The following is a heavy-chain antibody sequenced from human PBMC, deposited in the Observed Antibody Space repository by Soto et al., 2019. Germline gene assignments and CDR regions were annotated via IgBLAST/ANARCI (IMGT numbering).Heavy chain of an antibody. CDR3: ARDKRQWGAFYI. CDR2: ISSNGGST. V-gene: IGHV3-64*01. J-gene: IGHJ3*02. CDR1: GFTFSSYA. D-gene: IGHD1-1*01. Sequence: EVQLVESGGGLVQPGGSLRLSCAASGFTFSSYAMHWVRQAPGKGLEYVSAISSNGGSTYYANSVKGRFTISRDNSKNTLYLQMGSLRAEDMAVYYCARDKRQWGAFYIWGQGTMVTVSS.